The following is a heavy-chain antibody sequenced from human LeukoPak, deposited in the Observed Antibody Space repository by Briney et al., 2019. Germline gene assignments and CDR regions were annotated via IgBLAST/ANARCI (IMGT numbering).Heavy chain of an antibody. D-gene: IGHD3-22*01. CDR3: ARPYYYDSRIDP. CDR2: IYYSGST. Sequence: PSQTLSLACTVSGGSISSGDYYWSWIRQPPGKGLEWIGYIYYSGSTYYNPSLKSRVTISVDTSKNQLSLKPTSVTAADTAVYYCARPYYYDSRIDPWGQGTLVTVSS. V-gene: IGHV4-30-4*01. J-gene: IGHJ5*02. CDR1: GGSISSGDYY.